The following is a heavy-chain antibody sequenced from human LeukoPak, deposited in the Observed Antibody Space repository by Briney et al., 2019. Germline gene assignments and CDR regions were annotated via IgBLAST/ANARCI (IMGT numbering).Heavy chain of an antibody. CDR1: GDSISGFY. J-gene: IGHJ6*03. D-gene: IGHD4-17*01. V-gene: IGHV4-4*07. CDR2: ISTSGST. CDR3: ARGLPSYGDYVDYYFYMDV. Sequence: SETLSLTCTVSGDSISGFYWSWIRQPAGKGLQWIGRISTSGSTNYNPSLKSRVTMSVDRSTNEFSLTVRSVTAADTALYYCARGLPSYGDYVDYYFYMDVWGKGTTVNVSS.